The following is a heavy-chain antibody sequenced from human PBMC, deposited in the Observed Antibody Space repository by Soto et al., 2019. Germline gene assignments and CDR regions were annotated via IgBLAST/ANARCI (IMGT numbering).Heavy chain of an antibody. CDR1: GGSISSSNL. CDR2: IYDSGST. V-gene: IGHV4-4*02. D-gene: IGHD2-2*01. CDR3: ARGIGEYQLLSRWFDP. J-gene: IGHJ5*02. Sequence: QVQLQDSGPGLVKPSGTLSLTCVVSGGSISSSNLWSWVRQPPGKGLEWIGEIYDSGSTNSNPSVKSRVTTSVDKAKNEFSLKRSSVSAADTAVYYGARGIGEYQLLSRWFDPWGQGTLVTVSS.